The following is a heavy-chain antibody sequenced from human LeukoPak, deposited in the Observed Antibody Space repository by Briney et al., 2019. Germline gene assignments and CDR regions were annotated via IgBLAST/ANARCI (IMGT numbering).Heavy chain of an antibody. J-gene: IGHJ6*02. D-gene: IGHD2-15*01. CDR2: ISSSGSTI. CDR3: ARDGCSGGGCYLLGYDYYGMDV. CDR1: GFTFSSYE. V-gene: IGHV3-48*03. Sequence: GGSLRLSCAASGFTFSSYEMNWVRQAPGKGLEWVSYISSSGSTIYYADSVKGRFTISRDNSKNTLYLQMNSLRAEDTAVYYCARDGCSGGGCYLLGYDYYGMDVWGQGTTVTVSS.